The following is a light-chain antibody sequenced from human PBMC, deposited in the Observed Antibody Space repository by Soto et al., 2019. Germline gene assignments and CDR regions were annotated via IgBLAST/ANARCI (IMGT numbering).Light chain of an antibody. J-gene: IGLJ2*01. Sequence: QSALTQPASVSGSPGQSITISCTGTSSDIGGYNSVSWYQQHPGKVPKLMIYEVTYRPSGVSNLFSGSKSGNTASLTISGLQAEDEADYYCSSYTSVTTVVFGGGTKVTVL. CDR1: SSDIGGYNS. CDR2: EVT. CDR3: SSYTSVTTVV. V-gene: IGLV2-14*01.